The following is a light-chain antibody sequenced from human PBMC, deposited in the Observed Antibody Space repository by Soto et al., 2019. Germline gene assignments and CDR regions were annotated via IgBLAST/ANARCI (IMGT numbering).Light chain of an antibody. CDR2: AAS. V-gene: IGKV1-12*01. Sequence: DIQMPQSPSSVSASVGDRVTITCRASQDISTWLAWYQQKPGKAPKLLIYAASSLFSGVPSRFSGSGSGTDFTLTISSLQPEDFATYYCQQADSLPLVTFGQGTRLEI. CDR3: QQADSLPLVT. CDR1: QDISTW. J-gene: IGKJ5*01.